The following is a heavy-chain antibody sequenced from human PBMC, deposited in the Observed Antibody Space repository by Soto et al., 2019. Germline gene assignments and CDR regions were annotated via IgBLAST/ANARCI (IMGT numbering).Heavy chain of an antibody. CDR3: ARARSIAARPRAYYYGMDV. CDR1: GGSFSGYY. J-gene: IGHJ6*02. D-gene: IGHD6-6*01. Sequence: SETLSLTCAVYGGSFSGYYWSWIRQPPGKGLEWTGEINHSGSTNYNPSLKSRVTISVDTSKNQFSLKLSSVTAADTAVYYCARARSIAARPRAYYYGMDVWGQGTTVTVSS. V-gene: IGHV4-34*01. CDR2: INHSGST.